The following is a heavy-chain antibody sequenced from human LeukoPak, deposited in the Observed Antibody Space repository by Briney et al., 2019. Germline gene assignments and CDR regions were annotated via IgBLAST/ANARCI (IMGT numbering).Heavy chain of an antibody. CDR3: AKGSSGGRPYYFDY. V-gene: IGHV3-23*01. CDR2: ISNDGVYT. Sequence: VGSLRLSCVASGFTFRNYAMSWVRQSPGKGLEWISAISNDGVYTFHADSVKGRLTISRDNSKNTLYLQMDSLRAEDTAIYYCAKGSSGGRPYYFDYWGQGTLVTVSS. J-gene: IGHJ4*02. CDR1: GFTFRNYA. D-gene: IGHD3-22*01.